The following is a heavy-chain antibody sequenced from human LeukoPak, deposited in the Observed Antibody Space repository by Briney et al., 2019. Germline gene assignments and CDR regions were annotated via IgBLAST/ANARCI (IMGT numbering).Heavy chain of an antibody. D-gene: IGHD1-26*01. CDR1: GDSVSSNSAT. V-gene: IGHV6-1*01. CDR3: ARVGGHSGTYYDGFDI. J-gene: IGHJ3*02. CDR2: TYSRSKWYN. Sequence: SQTLSLTCAISGDSVSSNSATRNWIRQSPSRGLEWLGRTYSRSKWYNEYAVSVRSRITINPDTSKNQFSLQLNSVTPGDTAVYYCARVGGHSGTYYDGFDIWGQGTMVTVSS.